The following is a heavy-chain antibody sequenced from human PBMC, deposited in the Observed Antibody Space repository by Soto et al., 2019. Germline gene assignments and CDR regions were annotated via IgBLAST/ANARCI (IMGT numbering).Heavy chain of an antibody. D-gene: IGHD3-9*01. J-gene: IGHJ5*02. V-gene: IGHV4-59*01. CDR3: ARGNYDILTGLRTFLHWFDP. CDR1: GGSISSYY. CDR2: IYYSGST. Sequence: SETLSLTCTVSGGSISSYYWSGIRQHPGKGLEWIGYIYYSGSTNYNPSLKSRVTISVDTSKNQFSLKLSSVTAADTAVYYCARGNYDILTGLRTFLHWFDPWGQGTLVTVSS.